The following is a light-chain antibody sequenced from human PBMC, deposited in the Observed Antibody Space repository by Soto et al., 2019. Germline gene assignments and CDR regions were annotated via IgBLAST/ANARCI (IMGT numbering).Light chain of an antibody. CDR1: RSNIGNND. CDR3: ATWDDSLNARGV. V-gene: IGLV1-44*01. Sequence: QSVLTQPPSASGTPGQRVTISCSGSRSNIGNNDVSWYQQFPGTAPKLLIYNNNQRPSGVPDRFSASTSGTSASLAISGLQSEDEDDYYCATWDDSLNARGVFGGGTQLTVL. CDR2: NNN. J-gene: IGLJ3*02.